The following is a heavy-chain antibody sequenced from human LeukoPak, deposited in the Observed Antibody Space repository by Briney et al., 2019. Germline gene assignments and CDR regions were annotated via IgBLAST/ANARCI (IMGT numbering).Heavy chain of an antibody. Sequence: PSETLSLTCAVYGGSFSGYYWSWIRQPPGKGLEWIGEINHSGSTNYNPSLKSRVTISVDTSKNQFSLKLRSVTAADTAIYYCASGVYWFDPWGQGTLVTVSS. CDR3: ASGVYWFDP. V-gene: IGHV4-34*01. CDR2: INHSGST. CDR1: GGSFSGYY. J-gene: IGHJ5*02.